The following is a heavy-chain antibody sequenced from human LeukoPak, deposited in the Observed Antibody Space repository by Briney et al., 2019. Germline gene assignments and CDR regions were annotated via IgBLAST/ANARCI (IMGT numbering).Heavy chain of an antibody. CDR1: GFTFSSYA. Sequence: GGSLRHSCAASGFTFSSYAMSWIRQAPGKGLEWVSAVSNSGGDTYYADSVKGRFSISRDNSKNTLYLQMNSLRAEDTAVYYCAKDTQWNGFAPWRQGTLVTVSS. CDR3: AKDTQWNGFAP. V-gene: IGHV3-23*01. D-gene: IGHD6-19*01. J-gene: IGHJ5*02. CDR2: VSNSGGDT.